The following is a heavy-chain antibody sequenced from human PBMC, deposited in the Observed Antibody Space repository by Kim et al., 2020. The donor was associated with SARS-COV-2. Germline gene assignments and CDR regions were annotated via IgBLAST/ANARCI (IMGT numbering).Heavy chain of an antibody. CDR2: ISSSSSYI. CDR3: ARELGVQQQIYYYYYYGMDV. D-gene: IGHD6-13*01. CDR1: GFTFSSYS. V-gene: IGHV3-21*01. J-gene: IGHJ6*02. Sequence: GGSLRLSCAASGFTFSSYSMNWVRQAPGKGLEWVSSISSSSSYIYYADSVKGRFTISRDNAKNSLYLQMNSLRAEDTAVYYCARELGVQQQIYYYYYYGMDVWGQGTTVTVSS.